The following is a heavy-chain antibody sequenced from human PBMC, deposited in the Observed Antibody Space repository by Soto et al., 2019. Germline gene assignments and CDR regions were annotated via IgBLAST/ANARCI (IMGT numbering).Heavy chain of an antibody. J-gene: IGHJ6*02. V-gene: IGHV4-59*01. CDR1: GASISYYY. CDR3: ATDTSSSESSYYYGIDV. D-gene: IGHD6-6*01. Sequence: QVQLQESGPRLVKPSETLSLTCNVSGASISYYYWNWIRQPPGKGLEWIGCIYYSGSTNYNPSLNSRVTISVDTSKNQVSLKLSSVTAADTAVYYCATDTSSSESSYYYGIDVWGQGTTVTVSS. CDR2: IYYSGST.